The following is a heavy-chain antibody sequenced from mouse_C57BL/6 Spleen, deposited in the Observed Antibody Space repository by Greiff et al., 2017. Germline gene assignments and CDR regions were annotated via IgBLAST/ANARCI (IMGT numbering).Heavy chain of an antibody. CDR2: IHPNSGST. D-gene: IGHD6-1*01. CDR1: GYTFTSYW. CDR3: DTTTALYAMDY. V-gene: IGHV1-64*01. J-gene: IGHJ4*01. Sequence: VQLQQPGAELVKPGASVKLSCKASGYTFTSYWMHWVKQRPGQGLEWIGIIHPNSGSTNYNEKFKSKATLTVDKSSSTAYMQLSSLTSEDSAVYYCDTTTALYAMDYWGQGTSVTVSS.